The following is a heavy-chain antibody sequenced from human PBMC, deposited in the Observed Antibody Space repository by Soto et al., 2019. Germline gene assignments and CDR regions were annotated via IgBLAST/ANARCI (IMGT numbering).Heavy chain of an antibody. CDR1: GGTFSSYT. CDR3: ARYHANGDYLDY. Sequence: SVKVSCKASGGTFSSYTISWVRQAPGQGLEWMGRIIPILGIANYAQKLQGRVTMTTDTSTSTAYMELRCLRSDDTAVYYCARYHANGDYLDYWGQGTLVTVSS. J-gene: IGHJ4*02. CDR2: IIPILGIA. V-gene: IGHV1-69*02. D-gene: IGHD2-8*01.